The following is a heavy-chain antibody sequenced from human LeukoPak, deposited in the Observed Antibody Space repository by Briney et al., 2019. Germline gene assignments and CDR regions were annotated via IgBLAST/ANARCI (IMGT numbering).Heavy chain of an antibody. CDR2: IYSGDDT. CDR3: ARGPPLRLGAFDI. V-gene: IGHV3-66*01. J-gene: IGHJ3*02. CDR1: GFTVSNYH. Sequence: GGSLRLSCAASGFTVSNYHMNWVRQAPGKGLEWVSVIYSGDDTYYADSVKGRFTISRDTSKNTMYLQMNSLRAEDTAVYYCARGPPLRLGAFDIWGQGTMVTVSS. D-gene: IGHD5-12*01.